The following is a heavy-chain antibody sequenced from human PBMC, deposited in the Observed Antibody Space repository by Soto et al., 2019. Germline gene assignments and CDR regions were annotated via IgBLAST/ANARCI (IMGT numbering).Heavy chain of an antibody. Sequence: GETLKISCEGSGYSFTSYWIAWVRQTSGKGLEWMGIIYPGDSHTTYSPSFQGQVTISADTSIRTAYLQWSSLKASDTAMYYCARLSSGLPPPYTYARSAFDYWGQGTLVTVSS. CDR1: GYSFTSYW. J-gene: IGHJ4*02. CDR2: IYPGDSHT. V-gene: IGHV5-51*01. D-gene: IGHD3-22*01. CDR3: ARLSSGLPPPYTYARSAFDY.